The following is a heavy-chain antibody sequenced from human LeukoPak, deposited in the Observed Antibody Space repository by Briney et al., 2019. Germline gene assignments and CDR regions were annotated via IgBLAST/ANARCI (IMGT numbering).Heavy chain of an antibody. D-gene: IGHD3-16*01. J-gene: IGHJ4*02. CDR2: IQRDGSSP. V-gene: IGHV3-74*01. Sequence: GGSLRLSCTASGFAYSGSSMHWVRQAPGKGLGWVSGIQRDGSSPTYADSVKGRFTISRDNAKGSVYLQVNILRAEDTAVYYCSRGHYGPDYWGQGPLVTVSS. CDR1: GFAYSGSS. CDR3: SRGHYGPDY.